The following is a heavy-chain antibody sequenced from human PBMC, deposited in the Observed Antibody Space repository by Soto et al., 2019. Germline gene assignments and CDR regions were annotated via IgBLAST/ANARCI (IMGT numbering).Heavy chain of an antibody. CDR1: GGSISSAGYY. CDR2: IYYTGRT. CDR3: ARGRAENTPDRSFFYY. Sequence: QVQLQESGPGLVKPSQTLSLTCTVSGGSISSAGYYWRWLRQHPETGLEWIGYIYYTGRTYYNPSLHRRVPLTGDTSRDQFALRLSSVTAADTPAYYCARGRAENTPDRSFFYYWGQGPLVTVSS. J-gene: IGHJ4*02. D-gene: IGHD3-16*02. V-gene: IGHV4-31*03.